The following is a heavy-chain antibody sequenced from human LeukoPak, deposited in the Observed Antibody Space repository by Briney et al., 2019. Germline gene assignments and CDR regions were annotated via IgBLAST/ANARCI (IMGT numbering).Heavy chain of an antibody. CDR1: GCTFTSYA. CDR3: ARDRLSFSSSINWFDP. D-gene: IGHD6-13*01. J-gene: IGHJ5*02. V-gene: IGHV1-3*01. Sequence: ASVKVSCKASGCTFTSYAMHWVRQAPGQRLEWMGWINAGNGNTKYSQKFQGRVTITRDTSASTAYMELSSLRSEDTAVYYCARDRLSFSSSINWFDPWGQGTLVTVSS. CDR2: INAGNGNT.